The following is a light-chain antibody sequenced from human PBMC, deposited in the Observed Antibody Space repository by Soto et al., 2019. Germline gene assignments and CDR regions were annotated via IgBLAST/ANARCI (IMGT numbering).Light chain of an antibody. CDR3: QQYDNPLYT. Sequence: DLQMTQSPSCLSASVGDRVTITCQASQDISNYLNWYQQKPGKAPKLLIYDASNLETGVPSRFSGSGSGTDFTFTICSLQPEDIATYYCQQYDNPLYTFGQGTKLEIK. CDR2: DAS. J-gene: IGKJ2*01. V-gene: IGKV1-33*01. CDR1: QDISNY.